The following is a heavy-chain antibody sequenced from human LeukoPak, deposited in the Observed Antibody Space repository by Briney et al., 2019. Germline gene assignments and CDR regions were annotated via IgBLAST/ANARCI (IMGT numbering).Heavy chain of an antibody. J-gene: IGHJ3*02. CDR2: IYTSGST. D-gene: IGHD2-8*02. CDR3: ARVWWDADAFDI. V-gene: IGHV4-4*07. Sequence: SETLSLTCTVSGGSISSYYWSWIRQPAGKGLEWIGRIYTSGSTNYNPSLKSRVTISVDKSKTQFSLKLSSVTAADTAVYYCARVWWDADAFDIWGQGTQVTVSS. CDR1: GGSISSYY.